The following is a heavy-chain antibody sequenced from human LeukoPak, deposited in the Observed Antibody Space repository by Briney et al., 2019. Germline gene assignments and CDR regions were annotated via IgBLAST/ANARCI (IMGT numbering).Heavy chain of an antibody. J-gene: IGHJ4*02. CDR2: ISSSSSYI. V-gene: IGHV3-21*01. CDR3: ARGGDIVVLPAAH. Sequence: PGGSLRLSCAASGFTFSSYSMNWVRQAPGKGLEWVSSISSSSSYIYYADSVKGRFTISRDNAKNSLYLQMNSLRAEDTAVYYCARGGDIVVLPAAHWGQGTLVIVSS. CDR1: GFTFSSYS. D-gene: IGHD2-2*01.